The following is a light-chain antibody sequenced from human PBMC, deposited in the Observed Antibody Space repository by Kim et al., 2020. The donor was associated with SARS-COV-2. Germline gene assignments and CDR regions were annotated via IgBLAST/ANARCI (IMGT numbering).Light chain of an antibody. CDR2: RNN. CDR3: AAWDDSLSTFV. Sequence: QSVLTQPPSTSGTPGQRVIISCSGSSTNIGRNYVYWYQQLPGTAPKVLIYRNNQRPSGVPDRFSGSKSATSASLAISGLRSEDEGDYYCAAWDDSLSTFVFGSGTKVTVL. J-gene: IGLJ1*01. V-gene: IGLV1-47*01. CDR1: STNIGRNY.